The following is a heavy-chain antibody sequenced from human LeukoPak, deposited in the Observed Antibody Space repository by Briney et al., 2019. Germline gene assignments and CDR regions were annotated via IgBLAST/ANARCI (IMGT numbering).Heavy chain of an antibody. CDR3: ARDLSKGYYYYYGMDV. V-gene: IGHV3-30-3*01. D-gene: IGHD4-11*01. CDR2: ISYDGSNK. J-gene: IGHJ6*02. Sequence: GGSLRLSCAASGFTFSSYAMHRVRQAPGKGLEWVAVISYDGSNKYYADSVKGRFTISRDNSKNTLYLQMNSLRAEDTAVYYCARDLSKGYYYYYGMDVWGQGTTVTVSS. CDR1: GFTFSSYA.